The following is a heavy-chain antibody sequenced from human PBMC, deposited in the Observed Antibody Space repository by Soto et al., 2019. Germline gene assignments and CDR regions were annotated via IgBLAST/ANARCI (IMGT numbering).Heavy chain of an antibody. CDR1: GFTFSSYA. CDR3: AKVERVAYSSSWYFDY. V-gene: IGHV3-23*01. Sequence: AGGSLRLSCAASGFTFSSYAMSWVRQAPGKGLEWVSAISGSGGSTYYADSVKGRFTISRDNSKNTLYLQMNSLRAEDTAVYYCAKVERVAYSSSWYFDYWGQGTLVTVSS. D-gene: IGHD6-13*01. CDR2: ISGSGGST. J-gene: IGHJ4*02.